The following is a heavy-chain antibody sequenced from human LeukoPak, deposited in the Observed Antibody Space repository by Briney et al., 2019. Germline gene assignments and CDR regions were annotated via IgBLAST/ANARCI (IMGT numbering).Heavy chain of an antibody. CDR1: GGSISSSSYY. Sequence: PSETLSLTCTVSGGSISSSSYYWGWLRPPPGKGLEWIGSFYYSGSNYSNLSLKVRVTISVDTSKNHFYLKSGSVTAAAVALYSCARELGKQLDRYRNWFDPWGQGTLVTVSS. CDR3: ARELGKQLDRYRNWFDP. D-gene: IGHD6-13*01. J-gene: IGHJ5*02. V-gene: IGHV4-39*07. CDR2: FYYSGSN.